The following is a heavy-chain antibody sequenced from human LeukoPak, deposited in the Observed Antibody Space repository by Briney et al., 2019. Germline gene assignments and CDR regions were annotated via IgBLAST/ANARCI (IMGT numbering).Heavy chain of an antibody. V-gene: IGHV3-30*18. CDR2: ISFDGSNK. CDR1: GFTFSSYD. CDR3: AKTKSGYGDPIYYYYGMDV. Sequence: GRSLRLSCAASGFTFSSYDMAWVRQAPGKGLEWVAVISFDGSNKYYADSVKGRFTISRDNSKNTLYLQMNSLRAEDTAVYYCAKTKSGYGDPIYYYYGMDVWGQGTTVTVSS. D-gene: IGHD4-17*01. J-gene: IGHJ6*02.